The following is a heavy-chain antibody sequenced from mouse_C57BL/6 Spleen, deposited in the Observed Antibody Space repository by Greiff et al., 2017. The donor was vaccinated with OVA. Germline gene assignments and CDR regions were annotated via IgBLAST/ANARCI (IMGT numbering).Heavy chain of an antibody. J-gene: IGHJ3*01. V-gene: IGHV1-52*01. Sequence: VQLQQPGAELVRPGSSVKLSCKASGYTFTSYWMHWVKQRPIQGLEWIGNIDPSDSETHYNQKFKDKATLTVDKSSSTAYMQLSSLTSEDSAVYYCARGYYSNYGIAYWGQGTLVTVSA. CDR2: IDPSDSET. CDR1: GYTFTSYW. D-gene: IGHD2-5*01. CDR3: ARGYYSNYGIAY.